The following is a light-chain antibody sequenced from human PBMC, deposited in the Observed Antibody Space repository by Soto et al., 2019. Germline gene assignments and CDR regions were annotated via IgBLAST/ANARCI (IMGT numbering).Light chain of an antibody. CDR1: SSDVGGYNY. CDR2: DVV. J-gene: IGLJ7*01. Sequence: QSALTQPASVSGSPGQSITISCTGTSSDVGGYNYVSWYQHHPGKAPKLMIYDVVNRPSGVSNRFSGSKSGNMASLTISGLQAEDEADYYCSSYKSGSTHAVFGGGTQLTVL. V-gene: IGLV2-14*03. CDR3: SSYKSGSTHAV.